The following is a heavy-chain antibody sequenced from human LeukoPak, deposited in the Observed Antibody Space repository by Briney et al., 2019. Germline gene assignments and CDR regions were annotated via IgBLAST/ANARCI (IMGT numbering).Heavy chain of an antibody. J-gene: IGHJ4*02. Sequence: GGSLRLSCAASGFTFSSYSMNWVRQAPGKGLEWVSYISSSSSTIYYADSVKGRFTISRDNAKNSLYLQMNSLGAEDTAVYYCAKAPRIAVAGPFDSWGQGTLVTVSS. CDR2: ISSSSSTI. CDR1: GFTFSSYS. V-gene: IGHV3-48*04. D-gene: IGHD6-19*01. CDR3: AKAPRIAVAGPFDS.